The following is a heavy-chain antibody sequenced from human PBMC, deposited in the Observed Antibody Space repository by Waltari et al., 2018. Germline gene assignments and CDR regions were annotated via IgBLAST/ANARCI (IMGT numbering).Heavy chain of an antibody. V-gene: IGHV3-23*01. J-gene: IGHJ4*01. CDR2: ISGSVGRT. D-gene: IGHD3-3*01. Sequence: EVQLLESGGGLVQPGGSLRLSCAASGFTFRSYAMSWVRQAPGKGLEWVSAISGSVGRTYYSDSYKGRFTISRDNSKNTLYLQMNSLRAEDTAVYYCAKDRNYDLWNPVDYWGHGTLFTVSS. CDR3: AKDRNYDLWNPVDY. CDR1: GFTFRSYA.